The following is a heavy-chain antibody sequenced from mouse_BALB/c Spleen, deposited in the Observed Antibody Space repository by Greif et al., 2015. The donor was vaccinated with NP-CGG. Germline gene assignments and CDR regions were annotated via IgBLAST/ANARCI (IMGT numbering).Heavy chain of an antibody. Sequence: DLVKPGASVKLSCKASGYTFTSYWINWIKQRPGQGLEWIGRIAPGSGSTYYNEMFKGKATLTVDTSSSTAYIQLSSLSSEDSAVYFCARLGSYWYFDVWGAGTTVTVSS. CDR2: IAPGSGST. CDR3: ARLGSYWYFDV. J-gene: IGHJ1*01. V-gene: IGHV1S41*01. CDR1: GYTFTSYW.